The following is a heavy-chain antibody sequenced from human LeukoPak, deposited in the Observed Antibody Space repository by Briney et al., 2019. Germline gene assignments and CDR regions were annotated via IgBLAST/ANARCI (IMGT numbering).Heavy chain of an antibody. D-gene: IGHD3-10*01. V-gene: IGHV1-46*01. J-gene: IGHJ4*02. CDR2: INPSGGST. CDR1: GYTFTSYY. Sequence: ASVKVSCKASGYTFTSYYMHWVRQAPGQGLEWMGIINPSGGSTNYAQKFQGRVTITADKSTSTAYMELSSLRSEDTAVYYCARSFGEMALFDYWGQGTLVTVSS. CDR3: ARSFGEMALFDY.